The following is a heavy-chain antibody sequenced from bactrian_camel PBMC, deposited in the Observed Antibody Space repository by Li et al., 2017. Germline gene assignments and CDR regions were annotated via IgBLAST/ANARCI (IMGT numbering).Heavy chain of an antibody. Sequence: VESGGGSVQAGGSLRLSCTASTAIYTITSVGWFRQAPGKEREGIAATGRGSTSYHPSAQGRFTISQDNAKNTVYLQMNSLKPEDTAMYYCAAVAIGSYCSTAPTWYRYWGQGTQVTVS. CDR3: AAVAIGSYCSTAPTWYRY. CDR1: TAIYTITS. J-gene: IGHJ4*01. V-gene: IGHV3S53*01. D-gene: IGHD2*01. CDR2: TGRGST.